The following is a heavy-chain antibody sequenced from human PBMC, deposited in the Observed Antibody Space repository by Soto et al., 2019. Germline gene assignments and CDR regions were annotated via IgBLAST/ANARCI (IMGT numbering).Heavy chain of an antibody. Sequence: QVQLVQSGAEVKKPGASVKVSCKASGYTFTSYGISWVRQAPGQGLEWMGWISAYNGNTNYAQKLQGRVTMTTDTSTRTAYMELRSLRSDDTAVYYCARWGVGYCSGGSCFSDYYYGMDVWGQGTTVTVSS. J-gene: IGHJ6*02. CDR2: ISAYNGNT. CDR1: GYTFTSYG. CDR3: ARWGVGYCSGGSCFSDYYYGMDV. V-gene: IGHV1-18*01. D-gene: IGHD2-15*01.